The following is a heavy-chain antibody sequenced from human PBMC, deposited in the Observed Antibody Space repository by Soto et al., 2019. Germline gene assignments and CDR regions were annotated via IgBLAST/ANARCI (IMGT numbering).Heavy chain of an antibody. J-gene: IGHJ4*02. CDR3: ARVYSSGWIDY. V-gene: IGHV1-69*02. Sequence: SVKVSCKASGGTFSSYTISWVRQAPGQGLEWMGRIIPILGIANYAQKFQGRVTITADKSTSTAYMELSSLRSEDTAVYYCARVYSSGWIDYWGQGALVTVSS. CDR1: GGTFSSYT. D-gene: IGHD6-19*01. CDR2: IIPILGIA.